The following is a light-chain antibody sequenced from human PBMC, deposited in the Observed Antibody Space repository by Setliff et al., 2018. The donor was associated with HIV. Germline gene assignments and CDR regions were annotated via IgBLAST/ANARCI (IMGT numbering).Light chain of an antibody. CDR1: SSDVGFFNY. V-gene: IGLV2-11*01. J-gene: IGLJ2*01. Sequence: QSALTQPRSVSGSRGQSVTISCTGTSSDVGFFNYVSWSQQHPGKDTKLMIYEVNKRPSGVPDRFSGSKSGNTASLTISGLQAGDETDYYCGTYAGTSSLVFGGGTKVTVL. CDR2: EVN. CDR3: GTYAGTSSLV.